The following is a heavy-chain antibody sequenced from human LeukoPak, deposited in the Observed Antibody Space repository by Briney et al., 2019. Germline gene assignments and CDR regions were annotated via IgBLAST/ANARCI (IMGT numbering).Heavy chain of an antibody. J-gene: IGHJ1*01. V-gene: IGHV1-69*13. CDR1: GGTFSSYA. CDR3: ARVAAGIGFFQH. Sequence: SVKVSCKASGGTFSSYAISWVRQAPGQGLEWMGGIIPIFGTANYAQKFQGRVTITADESTSTAYMELSSLRSEDTAVYYCARVAAGIGFFQHWGQGTLVTVSS. CDR2: IIPIFGTA. D-gene: IGHD6-13*01.